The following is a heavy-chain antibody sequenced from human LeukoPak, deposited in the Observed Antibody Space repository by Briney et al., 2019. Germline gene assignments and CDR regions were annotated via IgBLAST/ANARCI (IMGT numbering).Heavy chain of an antibody. Sequence: GGSLRLSCAASGFTFSSYSMNWVRQAPGKGLEWASSISSSSSYIYYADSVKGRFTISRDNAKNSLYLQMNSLRAEDTAVYYCARARDYYYMDVWGKGTTVTVSS. CDR2: ISSSSSYI. D-gene: IGHD3-10*01. J-gene: IGHJ6*03. CDR1: GFTFSSYS. V-gene: IGHV3-21*01. CDR3: ARARDYYYMDV.